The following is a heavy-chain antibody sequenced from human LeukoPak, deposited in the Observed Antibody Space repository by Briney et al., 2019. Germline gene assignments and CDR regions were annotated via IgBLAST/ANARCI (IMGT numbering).Heavy chain of an antibody. V-gene: IGHV1-69*06. CDR3: ARETYYYDSSGYWAGFLDY. D-gene: IGHD3-22*01. J-gene: IGHJ4*02. Sequence: SVKVSCKASGGTFSSYAISWVRQAPGHGLEWMGGIIPIFGTANYAQKFQGRVTITADKSTSTAYMELSRLRSEDTAVYYCARETYYYDSSGYWAGFLDYWGQGTLVTVSS. CDR2: IIPIFGTA. CDR1: GGTFSSYA.